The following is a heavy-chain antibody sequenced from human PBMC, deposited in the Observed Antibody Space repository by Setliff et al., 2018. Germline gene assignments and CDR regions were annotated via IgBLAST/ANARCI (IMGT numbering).Heavy chain of an antibody. CDR1: GFNFADYA. CDR3: IQTYYYDTSGSLGFDS. Sequence: LRLSCTTSGFNFADYAMSWVRQTPGKGLEWVGFIRTKAYSETAQYAASVRGRFTVSRDDSKSIAYLQMNSLKSEDTALYYCIQTYYYDTSGSLGFDSWGQGTLVTVSS. J-gene: IGHJ4*02. V-gene: IGHV3-49*04. CDR2: IRTKAYSETA. D-gene: IGHD3-22*01.